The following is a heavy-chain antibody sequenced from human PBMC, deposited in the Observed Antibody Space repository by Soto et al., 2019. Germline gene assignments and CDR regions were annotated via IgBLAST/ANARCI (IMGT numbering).Heavy chain of an antibody. CDR3: AREEYCDYFFDY. V-gene: IGHV3-30*01. J-gene: IGHJ4*02. Sequence: QVQLVESGGGVVQPGRSLRLSCAASGFTFSYYAMHWVRQAPGKGLEWVAVISYDGSNKYCADSVKGRFTISRDNSKNTLYLQKNSLRAEDTAVYYGAREEYCDYFFDYWGRGALVTVSS. D-gene: IGHD4-17*01. CDR2: ISYDGSNK. CDR1: GFTFSYYA.